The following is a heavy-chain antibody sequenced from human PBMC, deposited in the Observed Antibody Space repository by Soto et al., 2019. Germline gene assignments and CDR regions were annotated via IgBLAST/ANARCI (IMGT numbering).Heavy chain of an antibody. CDR2: ISDDGSNK. Sequence: GGSLRLSCAASGFTFSNYGMHWVRQAPGKGLEWVAFISDDGSNKYYADSMKGRFTMSRDNSKSTLYQQMNSLRVEDTAVYYCTKRRNVLRFLEWSSGMEVWGQGTTVTVSS. V-gene: IGHV3-30*18. J-gene: IGHJ6*02. CDR1: GFTFSNYG. D-gene: IGHD3-3*01. CDR3: TKRRNVLRFLEWSSGMEV.